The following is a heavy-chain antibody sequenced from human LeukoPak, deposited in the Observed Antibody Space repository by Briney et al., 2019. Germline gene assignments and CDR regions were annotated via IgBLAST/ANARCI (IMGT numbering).Heavy chain of an antibody. V-gene: IGHV4-31*03. CDR2: IYYSGSI. Sequence: SETLSLTCTVSGGAISSGGYYWSRIRQRPGKGLEWIGYIYYSGSIYYNPPLKSRVTISVDTSKSQFSLKLSSVTAADTAVYYCARDLRGGYDTYFDYWGQGTLVTVSS. CDR1: GGAISSGGYY. CDR3: ARDLRGGYDTYFDY. D-gene: IGHD5-12*01. J-gene: IGHJ4*02.